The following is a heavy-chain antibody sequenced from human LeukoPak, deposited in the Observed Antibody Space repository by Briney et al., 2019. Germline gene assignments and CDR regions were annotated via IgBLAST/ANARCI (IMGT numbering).Heavy chain of an antibody. D-gene: IGHD6-25*01. Sequence: PSETLSLTCSVSGGSMSDSITWGWVRQPPGKGLEWLANIHDDGRTAPNPSLRSRLTISQDRSKNQFSLKVSSVAAADTAFYYCAKVLTAAGLDLWGQGILVTVSS. CDR1: GGSMSDSIT. CDR2: IHDDGRT. CDR3: AKVLTAAGLDL. J-gene: IGHJ5*02. V-gene: IGHV4/OR15-8*01.